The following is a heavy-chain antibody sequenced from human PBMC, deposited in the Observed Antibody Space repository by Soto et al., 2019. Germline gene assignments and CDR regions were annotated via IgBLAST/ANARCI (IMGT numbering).Heavy chain of an antibody. CDR3: ARENYFDY. J-gene: IGHJ4*02. V-gene: IGHV3-7*01. Sequence: EVQLVESGGGLVQPGGSLRLSCAASGFTFHNYWMGWVRQTPDKGLEWVANIKPDGSEKYYVDSVKGRFTISRDNARNSLYLQMNSRRAEDTAVYYCARENYFDYWGQGALVTVSS. CDR2: IKPDGSEK. CDR1: GFTFHNYW.